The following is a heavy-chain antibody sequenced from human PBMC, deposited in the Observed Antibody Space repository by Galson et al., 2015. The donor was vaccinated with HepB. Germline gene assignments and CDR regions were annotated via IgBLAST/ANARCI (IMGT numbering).Heavy chain of an antibody. D-gene: IGHD6-19*01. CDR1: GFTFSNYG. CDR3: AKDPYLYSALAGTMAGFDY. V-gene: IGHV3-30*18. CDR2: ISYDGSNK. J-gene: IGHJ4*02. Sequence: SLRLSCAASGFTFSNYGMHWVRQAPGKGLEWVAVISYDGSNKYYADSAKGRFTLSRDNSQNTLYLQMNSLRAEDTALYYCAKDPYLYSALAGTMAGFDYWGQGTLVTVSS.